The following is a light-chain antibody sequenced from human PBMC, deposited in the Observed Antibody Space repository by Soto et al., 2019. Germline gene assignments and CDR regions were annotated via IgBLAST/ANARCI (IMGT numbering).Light chain of an antibody. CDR3: CSYAGDSAWV. V-gene: IGLV2-23*01. CDR1: SSDVGSYNF. Sequence: QSVLTQPASVSGSPGQSITISCTGNSSDVGSYNFVSWYQQHPGKAPKLLIYEGSKRPSGVSNRVSGSKSGNPASLTISGLQAEDEADYYCCSYAGDSAWVFGGGTKLTVL. CDR2: EGS. J-gene: IGLJ3*02.